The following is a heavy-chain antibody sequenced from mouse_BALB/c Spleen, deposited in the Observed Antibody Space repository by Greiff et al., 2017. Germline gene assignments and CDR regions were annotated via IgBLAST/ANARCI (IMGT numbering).Heavy chain of an antibody. D-gene: IGHD2-1*01. V-gene: IGHV1-54*01. CDR2: INPGSGGT. J-gene: IGHJ3*01. CDR1: GYAFTNYL. CDR3: ARSLYGKWAD. Sequence: VQLQQSGAELVRPGTSVKVSCKASGYAFTNYLIEWVKQRPGQGLEWIGVINPGSGGTNYNEKFKGKATLTADKSSSTAYMQLSSLTSDDSAVYFCARSLYGKWADWGQGTLVTVSA.